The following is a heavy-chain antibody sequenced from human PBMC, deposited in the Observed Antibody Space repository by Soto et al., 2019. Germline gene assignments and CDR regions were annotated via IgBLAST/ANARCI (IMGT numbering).Heavy chain of an antibody. J-gene: IGHJ5*02. D-gene: IGHD3-16*01. CDR2: IYSGGST. V-gene: IGHV3-66*01. Sequence: ESGGGLVQPGGSLRLSCAASGFTVSSNYMSWVRQSPGKGLEWVSVIYSGGSTYYADSVKGRFTISRDNSKNTLYLQMNSLRAEDTAVYYCQLLNTGEPNWFDPWGQGTLVTVSS. CDR3: QLLNTGEPNWFDP. CDR1: GFTVSSNY.